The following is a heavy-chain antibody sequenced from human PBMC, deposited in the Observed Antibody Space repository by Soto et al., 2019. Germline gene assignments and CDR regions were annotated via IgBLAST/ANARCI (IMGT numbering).Heavy chain of an antibody. J-gene: IGHJ4*02. CDR2: INYVGRT. V-gene: IGHV4-59*01. CDR3: ARFRRNYFDY. Sequence: SETLSLTCTVSGDSMIGFYCIFIRQTPGKGLEWIGYINYVGRTSYYSPSLQSRVTISLDSSKNQFSLILSSVTAADTAVFFCARFRRNYFDYWGQGTQVTVSS. CDR1: GDSMIGFY. D-gene: IGHD3-10*01.